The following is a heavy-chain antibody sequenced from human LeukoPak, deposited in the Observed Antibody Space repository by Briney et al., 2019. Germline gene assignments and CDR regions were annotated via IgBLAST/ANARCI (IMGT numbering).Heavy chain of an antibody. J-gene: IGHJ4*02. CDR1: GFTFSSYN. V-gene: IGHV3-21*04. CDR2: ISTASDYI. Sequence: GGSLRLSCAASGFTFSSYNMNWVRQAPGKGLEWVSSISTASDYIYYADSLKGRFTISRDNAKNSLYLQMNSLRAEDTAVYYCARGFGGFDYWGQGTLVTVSS. CDR3: ARGFGGFDY. D-gene: IGHD3-10*01.